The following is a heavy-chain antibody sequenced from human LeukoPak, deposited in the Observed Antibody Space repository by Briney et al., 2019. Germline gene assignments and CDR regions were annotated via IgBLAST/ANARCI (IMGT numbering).Heavy chain of an antibody. CDR1: GYTFTSYG. V-gene: IGHV1-18*01. Sequence: ASVKVSCKASGYTFTSYGINWVRQAPGQGLEWMGWISAYAQKFQGRVTMTIDTSTGRAYMELRSLRSDDTAVYYCARRFNYYDSSGYYQGFYFDYWGLGTLVTVSS. CDR3: ARRFNYYDSSGYYQGFYFDY. CDR2: ISAY. D-gene: IGHD3-22*01. J-gene: IGHJ4*02.